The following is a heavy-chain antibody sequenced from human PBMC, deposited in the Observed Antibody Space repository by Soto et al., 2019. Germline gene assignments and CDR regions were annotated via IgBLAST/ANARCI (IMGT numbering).Heavy chain of an antibody. CDR2: ISGSGGST. CDR1: GFTFSSYA. D-gene: IGHD3-10*01. J-gene: IGHJ4*02. CDR3: AKSGSLGGFLNPFDY. V-gene: IGHV3-23*01. Sequence: EVQLLESGGGLVQPGGSLRLSCAASGFTFSSYAMSWVRQAPGKGLEWVSAISGSGGSTYYADSVKGRFTISRDNSKNTLYLEMNSLRAEDTAVYYCAKSGSLGGFLNPFDYWGQGILVTVSS.